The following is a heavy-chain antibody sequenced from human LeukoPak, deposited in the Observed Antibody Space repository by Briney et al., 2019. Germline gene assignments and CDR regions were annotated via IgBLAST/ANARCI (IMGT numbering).Heavy chain of an antibody. D-gene: IGHD5-24*01. J-gene: IGHJ4*02. Sequence: GGALRLSCAASGFTFCQYVVHWVRQAPGKGLEWVAVISDAGSEKYYADSVKGRFTISRDNSKNTVYLQMNSLRPEDTAVYYCAKNSGRDGYNDYFDYWGQGTLVTVSS. V-gene: IGHV3-30*18. CDR1: GFTFCQYV. CDR3: AKNSGRDGYNDYFDY. CDR2: ISDAGSEK.